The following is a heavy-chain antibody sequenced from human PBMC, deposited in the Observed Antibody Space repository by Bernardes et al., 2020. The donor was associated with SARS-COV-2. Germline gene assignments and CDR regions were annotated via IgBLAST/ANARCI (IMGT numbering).Heavy chain of an antibody. CDR3: AKNVVVGSSRSYFDY. CDR2: IRGSGGNT. Sequence: GGSLTLSCAASGFTFSTYAMSWVRQAPGQGLGWVSTIRGSGGNTYYADSVKGRLTISRDNSENTLYLQMNTLRAEDTAVYYCAKNVVVGSSRSYFDYWGQGTLVTVSS. CDR1: GFTFSTYA. V-gene: IGHV3-23*01. D-gene: IGHD2-15*01. J-gene: IGHJ4*02.